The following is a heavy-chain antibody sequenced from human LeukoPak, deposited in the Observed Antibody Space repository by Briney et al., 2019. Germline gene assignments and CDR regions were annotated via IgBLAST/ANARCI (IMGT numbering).Heavy chain of an antibody. CDR3: ARDLGGYGYYGMDV. J-gene: IGHJ6*02. V-gene: IGHV3-48*01. CDR1: GFTFSSYS. D-gene: IGHD3-22*01. CDR2: ISSSSSTI. Sequence: GGSLRLSCAASGFTFSSYSMNWVRQAPGKGLEWVSYISSSSSTIYYADSVKGRFTISRDNAKNSLYLQMNSLRAEETAVYYCARDLGGYGYYGMDVWGQGTTVTVSS.